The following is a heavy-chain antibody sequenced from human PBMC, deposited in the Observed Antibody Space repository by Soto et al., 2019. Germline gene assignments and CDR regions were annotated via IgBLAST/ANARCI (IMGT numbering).Heavy chain of an antibody. CDR3: ARHTYGDYARSGYYYYGMDV. D-gene: IGHD4-17*01. J-gene: IGHJ6*02. CDR2: IYPGDSDT. Sequence: GESLKISCKGSGYSFTSYWIGWVRQMPGKGLEWMGIIYPGDSDTRYSPSFQGQVTISADKSISTAYLQWSSLKASDTAMYYCARHTYGDYARSGYYYYGMDVWGQGTTVTVSS. V-gene: IGHV5-51*01. CDR1: GYSFTSYW.